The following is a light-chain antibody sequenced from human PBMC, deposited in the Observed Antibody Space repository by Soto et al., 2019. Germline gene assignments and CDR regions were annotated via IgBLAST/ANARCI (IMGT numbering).Light chain of an antibody. J-gene: IGLJ1*01. CDR2: EVT. Sequence: QSALAQPASVSGSPGQSITISCTGGSSDIGGYNYVSWYQQHPGRAPRLLILEVTNRPSGVPDRFSGSKSGNTASLIIRGLQAEDEADYFCSSYSSKTPPYVFGTGTKLTDL. V-gene: IGLV2-14*01. CDR1: SSDIGGYNY. CDR3: SSYSSKTPPYV.